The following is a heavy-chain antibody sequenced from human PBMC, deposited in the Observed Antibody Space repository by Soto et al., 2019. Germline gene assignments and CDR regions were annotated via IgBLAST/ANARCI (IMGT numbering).Heavy chain of an antibody. D-gene: IGHD3-9*01. Sequence: GESLKISCKGSGYSFTSYWIGWVRQMPGKGLEWMGIIYPGDSDTRYSPSFQGQVTISADKSISTAYLQWSSLKASDTAMYYCARLLEGTKYYDILTGYLYYYGMDVWGQGTTVTVSS. CDR3: ARLLEGTKYYDILTGYLYYYGMDV. CDR1: GYSFTSYW. CDR2: IYPGDSDT. V-gene: IGHV5-51*01. J-gene: IGHJ6*02.